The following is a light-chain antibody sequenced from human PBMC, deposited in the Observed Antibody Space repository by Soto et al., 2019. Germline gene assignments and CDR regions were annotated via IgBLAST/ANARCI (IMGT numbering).Light chain of an antibody. V-gene: IGKV1-5*01. CDR2: DAS. Sequence: DXQMTQSPSTLSASVGDRVTITCRASQSISSWLAWYQQKPGKAPKLLIYDASSLESGVPSRFSGSGSGTEFTLTISSLQPDDFATYYCQQYNSYWTFGQGTKV. J-gene: IGKJ1*01. CDR1: QSISSW. CDR3: QQYNSYWT.